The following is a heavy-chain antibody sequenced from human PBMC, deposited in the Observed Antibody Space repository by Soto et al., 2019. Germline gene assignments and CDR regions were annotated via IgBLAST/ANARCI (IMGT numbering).Heavy chain of an antibody. CDR1: FGSISSYY. CDR2: IYYSGST. D-gene: IGHD3-22*01. CDR3: ARDSSGYYLDY. V-gene: IGHV4-59*08. J-gene: IGHJ4*02. Sequence: SSWTLSHPCPVSFGSISSYYLSLVRQPPGKGLEWIGYIYYSGSTNYNPSLKSRVTISVDTSKNKFSLKLSSVTAADTAVYYCARDSSGYYLDYWGQGTLVTVSS.